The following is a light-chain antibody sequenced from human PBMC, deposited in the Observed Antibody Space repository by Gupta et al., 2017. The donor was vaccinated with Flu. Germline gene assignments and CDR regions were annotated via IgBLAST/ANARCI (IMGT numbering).Light chain of an antibody. CDR2: NVS. CDR1: SSDIGNYNY. V-gene: IGLV2-14*03. CDR3: SSFTAFTTLV. Sequence: HSALTQPASVSGSPGQSITRSCTGTSSDIGNYNYVSWYLQHPGKAPKLLIYNVSERPSGVSNLFSASMSGNTASLTISGLRTEDEAYYYCSSFTAFTTLVFGTGTKVTVL. J-gene: IGLJ1*01.